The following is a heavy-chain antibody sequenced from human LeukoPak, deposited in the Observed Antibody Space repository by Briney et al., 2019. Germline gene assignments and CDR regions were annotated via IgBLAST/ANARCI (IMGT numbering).Heavy chain of an antibody. J-gene: IGHJ3*02. D-gene: IGHD4-23*01. CDR2: IKQDGSEK. CDR3: ARVPDNGGNSAFRAFDI. Sequence: GGSLRLSCAASGFTFSSYWMSWVRQAPGKGLEWVANIKQDGSEKNYVDSVKGRITISRDSANNSLYLQMNSLRAEDTAVYYCARVPDNGGNSAFRAFDIWGQGTMVTVSS. CDR1: GFTFSSYW. V-gene: IGHV3-7*05.